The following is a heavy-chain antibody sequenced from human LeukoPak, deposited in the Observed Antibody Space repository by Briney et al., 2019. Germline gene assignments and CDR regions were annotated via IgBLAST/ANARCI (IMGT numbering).Heavy chain of an antibody. CDR1: GFTFSSYW. Sequence: GGSLRLSCAASGFTFSSYWMNWVRQAPGKGLEWVANIKQDGSDKYYADSVKGRFTISRDNAKNSLYLQMNSLRAEDTAVYYCARGGEGYLDYWGQGTLVTVSS. J-gene: IGHJ4*02. CDR3: ARGGEGYLDY. V-gene: IGHV3-7*01. CDR2: IKQDGSDK.